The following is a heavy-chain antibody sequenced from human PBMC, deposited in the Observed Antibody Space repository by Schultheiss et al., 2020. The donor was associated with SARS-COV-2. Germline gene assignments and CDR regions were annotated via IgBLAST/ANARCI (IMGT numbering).Heavy chain of an antibody. CDR3: ATFLRSSPLYYYYGMDV. J-gene: IGHJ6*02. Sequence: GGSLRLSCAASGFTFSSYAMHWVRQAPGKGLEWVSYISSSSSYTNYADSVKGRFTISRDNAKNSLYLQMNSLRAEDTAVYYCATFLRSSPLYYYYGMDVWGQGTTVTVSS. CDR1: GFTFSSYA. CDR2: ISSSSSYT. V-gene: IGHV3-21*05. D-gene: IGHD6-6*01.